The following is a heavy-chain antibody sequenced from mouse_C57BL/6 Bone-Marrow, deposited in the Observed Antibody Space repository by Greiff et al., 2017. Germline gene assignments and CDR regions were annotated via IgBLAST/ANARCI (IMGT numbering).Heavy chain of an antibody. CDR3: ARDLRPYYFDY. V-gene: IGHV5-4*01. J-gene: IGHJ3*01. CDR1: GFTFSSYA. Sequence: DVMLVESGGGLVKPGGSLKLSCAASGFTFSSYAMSWVRQTPEKRLEWVATISDGGSYTYYPDNVKGRFTISRDNAKNNLYLQMSHLKSEDTAMYYCARDLRPYYFDYWGQGTLVTVSA. D-gene: IGHD3-2*02. CDR2: ISDGGSYT.